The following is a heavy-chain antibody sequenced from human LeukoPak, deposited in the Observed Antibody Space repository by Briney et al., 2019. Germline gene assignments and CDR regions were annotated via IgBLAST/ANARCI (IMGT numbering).Heavy chain of an antibody. V-gene: IGHV4-34*01. Sequence: SETLSLTCAVYGGSFSGYYWSWIRQPPGKGLEWIGEINHSGSTNYNPSLKSRVTISVDTSKNQFSLKLSSVTAADTAVYYCAGAASSDYWGQGTLVTVSS. CDR3: AGAASSDY. CDR2: INHSGST. CDR1: GGSFSGYY. J-gene: IGHJ4*02.